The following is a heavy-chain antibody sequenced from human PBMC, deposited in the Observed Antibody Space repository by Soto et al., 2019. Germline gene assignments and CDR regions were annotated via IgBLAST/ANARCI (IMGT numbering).Heavy chain of an antibody. CDR1: GGTFSSYT. J-gene: IGHJ5*02. Sequence: QVQLVQSGAEVKKPGSSVKVSCKASGGTFSSYTISWVRQAPGQGLEWMGRIIPILGIANYAQKFQGRVTITADKSTSTAYMERSSLRSEETAVYYCARDQGRDWLSVKEKLSWFDPWGQGTLVTVSS. D-gene: IGHD3-9*01. CDR3: ARDQGRDWLSVKEKLSWFDP. CDR2: IIPILGIA. V-gene: IGHV1-69*08.